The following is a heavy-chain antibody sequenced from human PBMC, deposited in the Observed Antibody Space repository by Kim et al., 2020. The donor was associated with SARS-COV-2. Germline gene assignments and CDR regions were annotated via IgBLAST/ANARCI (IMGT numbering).Heavy chain of an antibody. V-gene: IGHV3-53*01. J-gene: IGHJ4*02. CDR1: GFTVSSNY. Sequence: EGSLRLSCAASGFTVSSNYMSWVRQAPGKGLEWVSVIYSGGSTYYADSVKGRFTISRDNSKNTLYLQMNSLRAEDTAVDYCARDGALGYCSGGSCYDYWGQGTLVTVSS. D-gene: IGHD2-15*01. CDR2: IYSGGST. CDR3: ARDGALGYCSGGSCYDY.